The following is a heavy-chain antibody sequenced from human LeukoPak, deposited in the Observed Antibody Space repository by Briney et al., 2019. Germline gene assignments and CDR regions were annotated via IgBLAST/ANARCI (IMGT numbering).Heavy chain of an antibody. CDR2: IYSGGST. CDR3: ARGSLGSGYYYFDY. Sequence: TGGSLRLSCVASGFTVSTNYMSWVRQAPGKGLEWASVIYSGGSTYYADSVKGRFTISRDNSKNTLYLQMNSLRAEDTAVYYCARGSLGSGYYYFDYWGQGTLVTVSS. V-gene: IGHV3-53*01. J-gene: IGHJ4*02. D-gene: IGHD3-22*01. CDR1: GFTVSTNY.